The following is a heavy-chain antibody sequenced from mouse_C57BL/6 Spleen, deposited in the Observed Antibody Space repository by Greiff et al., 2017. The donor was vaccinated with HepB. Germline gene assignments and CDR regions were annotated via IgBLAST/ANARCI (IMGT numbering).Heavy chain of an antibody. CDR1: GFTFSSYA. CDR3: ARDGWGAYYAMDY. Sequence: EVHLVESGGGLVKPGGSLKLSCAASGFTFSSYAMSWVRQTPEKRLEWVATISDGGSYTYYPDNVKGRFTISRDNAKNNLYLQMSHLKSEDTAMYYCARDGWGAYYAMDYWGQGTSVTVSS. J-gene: IGHJ4*01. D-gene: IGHD1-1*02. V-gene: IGHV5-4*01. CDR2: ISDGGSYT.